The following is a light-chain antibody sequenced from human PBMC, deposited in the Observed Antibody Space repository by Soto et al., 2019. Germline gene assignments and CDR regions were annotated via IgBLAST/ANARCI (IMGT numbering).Light chain of an antibody. J-gene: IGLJ2*01. CDR2: DVS. CDR3: CSYAGSYSVI. Sequence: QSALTQPRSVSGSPGQSVTISCTGTSSDVGPYNYVSWYQQHPGKAPKLMIYDVSKRPSGVPDRFSGSKSGNTASLTISGLQAEDEADYYCCSYAGSYSVIFGGGTKVTVL. CDR1: SSDVGPYNY. V-gene: IGLV2-11*01.